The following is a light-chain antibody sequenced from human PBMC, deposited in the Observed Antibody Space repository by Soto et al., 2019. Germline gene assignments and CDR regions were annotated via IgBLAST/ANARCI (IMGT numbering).Light chain of an antibody. CDR1: SSDIGGYNY. Sequence: QSALTQPPSASGSPGQSVTISCTGTSSDIGGYNYVSWYQQHPGKAPKLIIYEVSKRPSGVPDRFSGSKSGNTASLTVSGLQAEDEADYYCSSYASSNSFDVFGGGTKVTVL. CDR3: SSYASSNSFDV. J-gene: IGLJ2*01. CDR2: EVS. V-gene: IGLV2-8*01.